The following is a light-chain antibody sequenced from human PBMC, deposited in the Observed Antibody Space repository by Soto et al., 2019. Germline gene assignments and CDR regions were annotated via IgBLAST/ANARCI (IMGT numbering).Light chain of an antibody. V-gene: IGKV3-20*01. J-gene: IGKJ1*01. Sequence: EIVLTQSPGTLYLSPWERDTLSCRASQSVSNNYLAWYQQKPGQAPRLLIYGASNRATGIPDRFSGSGSGTDFTLTISRLEPEDFAVYYCQQYGSSGTFGQGTKVDIK. CDR2: GAS. CDR1: QSVSNNY. CDR3: QQYGSSGT.